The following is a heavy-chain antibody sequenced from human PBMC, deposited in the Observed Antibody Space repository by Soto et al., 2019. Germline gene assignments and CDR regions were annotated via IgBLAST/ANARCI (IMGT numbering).Heavy chain of an antibody. CDR1: GFIISSYW. D-gene: IGHD4-4*01. CDR3: TRGHYSNPL. CDR2: IKEDGNEK. Sequence: EAQQVESGGGSVQPGWSLRLSCAASGFIISSYWMSWVRQAPGKGLEWVANIKEDGNEKYYVDSVKGRFTISRDNAKNSVYLQMNSLREEDTAVYYCTRGHYSNPLGGRGTLVTVSS. J-gene: IGHJ4*02. V-gene: IGHV3-7*01.